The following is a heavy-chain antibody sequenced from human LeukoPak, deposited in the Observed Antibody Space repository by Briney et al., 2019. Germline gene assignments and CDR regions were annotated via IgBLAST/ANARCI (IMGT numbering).Heavy chain of an antibody. V-gene: IGHV4-34*01. Sequence: XSXIRQPPXKGLEWMGEINHSRSTNYHPSLKSRVTISVDTSKNQFSLKLSSVTAADTAVYYCARVGVLDTAMPIYYFDYWGQGTLVTVSS. CDR3: ARVGVLDTAMPIYYFDY. D-gene: IGHD5-18*01. J-gene: IGHJ4*02. CDR2: INHSRST.